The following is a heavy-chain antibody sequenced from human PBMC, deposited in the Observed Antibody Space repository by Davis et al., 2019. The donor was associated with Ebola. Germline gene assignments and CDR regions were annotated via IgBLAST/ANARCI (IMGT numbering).Heavy chain of an antibody. CDR2: IYPGDSDT. Sequence: GESLKISCKGSGYSFTSYWIGWVRQMPGKGLEWMGIIYPGDSDTRYSPSFQGQVTISADKSISTAYLQWSSLKASDTAMYYCARGTYCSSTSCYADYYGMDVWGQGTTVTVSS. CDR3: ARGTYCSSTSCYADYYGMDV. J-gene: IGHJ6*02. V-gene: IGHV5-51*01. CDR1: GYSFTSYW. D-gene: IGHD2-2*01.